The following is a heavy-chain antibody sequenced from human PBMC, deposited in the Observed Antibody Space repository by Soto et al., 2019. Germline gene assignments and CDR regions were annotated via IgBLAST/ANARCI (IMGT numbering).Heavy chain of an antibody. CDR2: ISGSGSTI. CDR1: GFTFSSYA. Sequence: HLGGSLRLSCAASGFTFSSYAVSWVRQAPGKGPEWISSISGSGSTIYYADSVKGRFTISRDNSKNTLYLQMSSLRAEDTAVYYCAKVFYYYDSSGYYYFDYWGQGTLVTVSS. D-gene: IGHD3-22*01. J-gene: IGHJ4*02. V-gene: IGHV3-23*01. CDR3: AKVFYYYDSSGYYYFDY.